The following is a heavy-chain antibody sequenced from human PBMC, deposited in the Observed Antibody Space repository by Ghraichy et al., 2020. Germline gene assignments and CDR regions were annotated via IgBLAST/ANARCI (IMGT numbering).Heavy chain of an antibody. V-gene: IGHV4-39*01. CDR2: IYYSGST. CDR1: GGSISSSSYY. Sequence: SETLSPTCTVSGGSISSSSYYWGWIRQPPGKGLEWIGSIYYSGSTYYNPSLKSRVTISVDTSKNQFSLKLSSVTAADTAVYYCARSYSGWYNWFDPWGQGTLVTVSS. CDR3: ARSYSGWYNWFDP. J-gene: IGHJ5*02. D-gene: IGHD6-19*01.